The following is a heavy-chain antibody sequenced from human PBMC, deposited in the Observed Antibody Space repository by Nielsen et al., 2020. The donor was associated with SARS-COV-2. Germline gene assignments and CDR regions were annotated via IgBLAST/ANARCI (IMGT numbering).Heavy chain of an antibody. Sequence: SETLSLTCTVSGGSISSGGYYWSWIRQHPGKGLEWIGYIYYSGSTYYNPSLKSRVTISVDTSKNQFSLKLSSVTAADTAVYYCAGSYSDYPDYWGQGTLVTVSS. CDR1: GGSISSGGYY. D-gene: IGHD1-26*01. CDR2: IYYSGST. V-gene: IGHV4-31*03. CDR3: AGSYSDYPDY. J-gene: IGHJ4*02.